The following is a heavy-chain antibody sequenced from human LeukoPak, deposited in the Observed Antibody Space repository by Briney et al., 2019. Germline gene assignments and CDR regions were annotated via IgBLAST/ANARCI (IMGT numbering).Heavy chain of an antibody. Sequence: PGGSLRLSCAASGFTFSSYEMNWVRQAPGKGLEWVSYISSSGSTIYYADSVKGRFTISRDNAKNSLYLQMNSLRAEDTAVYYCARDLGISLAGFDYWGQGTLVTVSS. J-gene: IGHJ4*02. CDR1: GFTFSSYE. D-gene: IGHD1-26*01. V-gene: IGHV3-48*03. CDR2: ISSSGSTI. CDR3: ARDLGISLAGFDY.